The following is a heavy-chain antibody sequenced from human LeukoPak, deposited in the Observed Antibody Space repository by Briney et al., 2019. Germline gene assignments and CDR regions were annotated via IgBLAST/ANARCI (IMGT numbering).Heavy chain of an antibody. J-gene: IGHJ6*04. CDR1: GGSVSSGSYY. D-gene: IGHD3-10*01. V-gene: IGHV4-61*01. Sequence: SETLSLTCTVSGGSVSSGSYYWSWIRQPPGKGLEWIGYIYYSGSTNYNPSLKSRVTISVDTSKNQFSLKLSSVTAADTAVYYCARALLWFGEPPPYYYYYGMDVWGKGTTVTVSS. CDR3: ARALLWFGEPPPYYYYYGMDV. CDR2: IYYSGST.